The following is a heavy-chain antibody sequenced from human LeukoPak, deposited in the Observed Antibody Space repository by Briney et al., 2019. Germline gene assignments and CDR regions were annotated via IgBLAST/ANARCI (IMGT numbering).Heavy chain of an antibody. CDR1: GGTFSSYA. V-gene: IGHV3-64*01. CDR3: ARGPWIQLWSPIDY. D-gene: IGHD5-18*01. Sequence: ASVKVSCKASGGTFSSYAMHWVRQAPGKGLEYVSGISSNGGSTYYANSVKGRFTISRDNSKNTLYLQMGSLRPEDMAVYYCARGPWIQLWSPIDYWGQGTLVTVSS. CDR2: ISSNGGST. J-gene: IGHJ4*02.